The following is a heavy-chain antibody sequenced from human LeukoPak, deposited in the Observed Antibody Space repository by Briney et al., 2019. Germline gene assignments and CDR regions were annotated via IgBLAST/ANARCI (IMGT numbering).Heavy chain of an antibody. D-gene: IGHD3-10*01. CDR2: TYHSGST. Sequence: ASETLSLTCAVSGGSISSSNWWSWVRQPPGKGLEWIGETYHSGSTNYNPSLKSRVTISVDKSKNQFSLKLSSVTAADTAVYYCARTLWFGELLGYYGMDVWGKGTTVTVSS. J-gene: IGHJ6*04. CDR1: GGSISSSNW. CDR3: ARTLWFGELLGYYGMDV. V-gene: IGHV4-4*02.